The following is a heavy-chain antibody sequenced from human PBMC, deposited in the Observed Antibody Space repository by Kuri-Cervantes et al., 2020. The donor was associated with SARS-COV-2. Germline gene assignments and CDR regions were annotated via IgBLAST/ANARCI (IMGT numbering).Heavy chain of an antibody. CDR2: INPSGGST. V-gene: IGHV1-46*01. CDR1: GYTFTGYY. D-gene: IGHD2-21*02. J-gene: IGHJ3*02. Sequence: ASVKVSCKASGYTFTGYYMHWVRQAPGQGLEWMGIINPSGGSTSYAQKFQGRVTMTTNTSINTAYMEVSSLTFEDTAIYYCARDSGDWNPDGLDIWGQGTMVTVSS. CDR3: ARDSGDWNPDGLDI.